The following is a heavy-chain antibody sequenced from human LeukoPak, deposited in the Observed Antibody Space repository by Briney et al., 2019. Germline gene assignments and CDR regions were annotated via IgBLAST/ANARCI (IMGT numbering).Heavy chain of an antibody. Sequence: GGSLRLSCAASGFTFSDYYMSWIRQAPGKGLEWVSYIPCSCSTIYYADSLKGRFTISRDNAKNSLYLKMNSLGAEDTAVYYCARDYYYGPGSYSGDYWGQGTLVTVSS. CDR3: ARDYYYGPGSYSGDY. V-gene: IGHV3-11*04. CDR1: GFTFSDYY. D-gene: IGHD3-10*01. CDR2: IPCSCSTI. J-gene: IGHJ4*02.